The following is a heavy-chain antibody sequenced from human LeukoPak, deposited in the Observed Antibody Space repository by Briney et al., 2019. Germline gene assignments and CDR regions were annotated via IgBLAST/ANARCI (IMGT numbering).Heavy chain of an antibody. CDR1: GGSISSYY. Sequence: SETLSLTCTVSGGSISSYYWSWIRQPPGKGLEWIGYIYTSGSTNYNPSLKSRVTISVDTSKNQFSLKLSSVTAADTAVYYCARLATIAYYSYYMDVWGKGTTVTVSS. J-gene: IGHJ6*03. V-gene: IGHV4-4*09. D-gene: IGHD5-12*01. CDR2: IYTSGST. CDR3: ARLATIAYYSYYMDV.